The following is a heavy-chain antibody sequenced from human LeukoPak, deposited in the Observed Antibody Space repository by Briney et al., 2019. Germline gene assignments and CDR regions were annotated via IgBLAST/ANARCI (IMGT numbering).Heavy chain of an antibody. J-gene: IGHJ4*02. CDR3: AKDGAIWFGLGYFDY. V-gene: IGHV3-30*02. D-gene: IGHD3-10*01. CDR1: GFTFSNYA. Sequence: GGSLRLSCAASGFTFSNYAMHWVRQAPGKGLEWVAFIRYDGSNKYYADSVKGRFTISRDNSKNTLYLQMNSLRAEDTAVYYCAKDGAIWFGLGYFDYWGQGTLVTVSS. CDR2: IRYDGSNK.